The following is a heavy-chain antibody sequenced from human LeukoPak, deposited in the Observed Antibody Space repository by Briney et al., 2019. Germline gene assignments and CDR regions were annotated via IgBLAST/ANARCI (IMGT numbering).Heavy chain of an antibody. D-gene: IGHD3-22*01. CDR1: GFTFSSYA. CDR3: AKDRDYYDRTYYFDY. J-gene: IGHJ4*02. Sequence: GGSLRLSCAASGFTFSSYAMSWVRQAPGKGLEWVSAISGSGGSTYYADSVKGRFTISRDNSKNTLYLQMNSLRAEDTAVYYCAKDRDYYDRTYYFDYRGQGTLVTVSS. V-gene: IGHV3-23*01. CDR2: ISGSGGST.